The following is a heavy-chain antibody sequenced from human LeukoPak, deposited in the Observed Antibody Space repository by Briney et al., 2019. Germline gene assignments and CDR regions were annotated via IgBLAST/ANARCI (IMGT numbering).Heavy chain of an antibody. CDR3: ARVVAERNAKKGAIRGHGMDV. D-gene: IGHD3-10*01. J-gene: IGHJ6*02. CDR1: GFTFNTYS. V-gene: IGHV3-21*01. Sequence: GGSLRLSCAASGFTFNTYSMNWVRQAPGKRLEWVSSISGSGTDIYYPDSLKGRFTISRDNAKNSLYLQMNSLRAEDTAVYYCARVVAERNAKKGAIRGHGMDVWGQGTTVTVSS. CDR2: ISGSGTDI.